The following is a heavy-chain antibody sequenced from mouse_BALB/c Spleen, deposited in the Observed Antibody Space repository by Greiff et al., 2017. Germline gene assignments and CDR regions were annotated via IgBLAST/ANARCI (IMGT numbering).Heavy chain of an antibody. D-gene: IGHD2-1*01. CDR3: ARLYGNYDFDY. V-gene: IGHV3-2*02. CDR2: ISYSGST. Sequence: EVKLQESGPGLVKPSQSLSLTCTVTGYSITSDYAWNWIRQFPGNKLEWMGYISYSGSTSYNPSLKSRISITRDTSKNQFFLQLNSVTTEDTATYYCARLYGNYDFDYWGQGTTLTVSS. J-gene: IGHJ2*01. CDR1: GYSITSDYA.